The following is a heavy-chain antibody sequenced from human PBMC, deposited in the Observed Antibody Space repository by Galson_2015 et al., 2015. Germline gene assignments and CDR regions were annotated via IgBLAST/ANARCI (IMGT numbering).Heavy chain of an antibody. CDR2: ISGSGAST. J-gene: IGHJ4*02. CDR1: GFTFSSYA. CDR3: AKDTIAAAGRHFDY. V-gene: IGHV3-23*01. D-gene: IGHD6-13*01. Sequence: SLRLSCAASGFTFSSYAMNWVRQAPGKGLEWVSAISGSGASTYYADSVKGRLTISRDNSKSTLYLQMNSLRVEDTAVYYCAKDTIAAAGRHFDYWGQGTLVTVSS.